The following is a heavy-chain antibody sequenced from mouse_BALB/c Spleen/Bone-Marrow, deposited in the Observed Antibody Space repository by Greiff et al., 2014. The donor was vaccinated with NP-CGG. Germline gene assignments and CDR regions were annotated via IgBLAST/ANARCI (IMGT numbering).Heavy chain of an antibody. CDR2: IPPGSGTT. CDR1: GYTFTSYW. CDR3: ARGSYYYGSSSPWFAY. D-gene: IGHD1-1*01. V-gene: IGHV1S41*01. Sequence: DLVKPGASVKLSCTASGYTFTSYWINWIKQRPGQGLEWIGRIPPGSGTTYYNEMFKGKATLTVDTSSTTAYIQLSSLSSEDSAVYFCARGSYYYGSSSPWFAYWGQGTLVTVSA. J-gene: IGHJ3*01.